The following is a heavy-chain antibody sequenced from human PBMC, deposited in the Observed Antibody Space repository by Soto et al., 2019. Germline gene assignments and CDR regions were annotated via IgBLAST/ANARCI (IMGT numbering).Heavy chain of an antibody. CDR2: INPSGGST. V-gene: IGHV1-46*01. Sequence: ASVKVSCKASGYTFTSYYMHWVRQAPGQGLEWMGIINPSGGSTSYAQKFQGRVTMTRDTSTSTVYMELSSLRSEDTAVYYCARGFCSGGSCYLCFDFAYWGQGTLVTVSS. J-gene: IGHJ4*02. CDR3: ARGFCSGGSCYLCFDFAY. D-gene: IGHD2-15*01. CDR1: GYTFTSYY.